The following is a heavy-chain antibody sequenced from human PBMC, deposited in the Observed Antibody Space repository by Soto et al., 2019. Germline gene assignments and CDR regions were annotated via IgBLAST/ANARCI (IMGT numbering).Heavy chain of an antibody. V-gene: IGHV1-8*01. Sequence: QVQLVQSGAEVKKPGASVKVSCKASGYTFTSYDINWVRQATGQGLEWMGWMNPNSGNTGYAQKSQGRVTMTRNTSIGIAYMELSSLRSEDTAGYYCALGVVGFGQSRDDACDIWGQGTMVTVSS. J-gene: IGHJ3*02. D-gene: IGHD3-10*01. CDR2: MNPNSGNT. CDR3: ALGVVGFGQSRDDACDI. CDR1: GYTFTSYD.